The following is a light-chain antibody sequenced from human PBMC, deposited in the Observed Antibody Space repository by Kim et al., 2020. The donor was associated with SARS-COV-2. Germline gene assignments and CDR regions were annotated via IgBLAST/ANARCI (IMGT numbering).Light chain of an antibody. CDR2: SNS. Sequence: QRVTISGSGSSSNIGSTTVNWYQQLPGTAPKLLMYSNSQRPSGVPDRFSGSKSGTSASLAISGLQSEDEADYYCGAWDASLNGFYVFGTGTKVTVL. J-gene: IGLJ1*01. CDR3: GAWDASLNGFYV. V-gene: IGLV1-44*01. CDR1: SSNIGSTT.